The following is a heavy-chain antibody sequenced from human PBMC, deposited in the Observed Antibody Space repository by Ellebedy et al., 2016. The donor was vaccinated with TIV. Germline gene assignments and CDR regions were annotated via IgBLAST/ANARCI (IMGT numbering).Heavy chain of an antibody. J-gene: IGHJ6*02. D-gene: IGHD3-3*01. CDR1: GGSISSSSYY. CDR2: ISYSGIS. Sequence: MPGGSLRLSCTVSGGSISSSSYYWGWIRQPPGKGLEWIGYISYSGISNYNPSLRSRVTLSLDTSTNQFSLRLTSVTATDSAIYFCAREGVSIFGILLSPGSLDVWGQGTTVIVSS. CDR3: AREGVSIFGILLSPGSLDV. V-gene: IGHV4-61*05.